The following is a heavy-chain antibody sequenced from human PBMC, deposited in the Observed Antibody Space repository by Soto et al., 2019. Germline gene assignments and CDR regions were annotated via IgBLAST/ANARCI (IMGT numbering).Heavy chain of an antibody. CDR3: ARRSPTTRIAVAGTLKYYYYYMDV. V-gene: IGHV4-59*08. J-gene: IGHJ6*03. Sequence: SETLSLTCTVSGGSISSYYWSWIRQPPGKGLEWIGYIYYSGSTNYNPSLKSRVTISVDTSKNQFSLKLSSVTAADTAVYYCARRSPTTRIAVAGTLKYYYYYMDVWGKGTTVTVSS. D-gene: IGHD6-19*01. CDR1: GGSISSYY. CDR2: IYYSGST.